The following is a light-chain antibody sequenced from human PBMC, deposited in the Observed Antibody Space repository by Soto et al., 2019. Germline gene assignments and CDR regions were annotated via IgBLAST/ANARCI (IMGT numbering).Light chain of an antibody. Sequence: EIQMTQSASTLSACIGDRVTINRRASQSISASLAWYQQKPGNAPHTLIYDASSLKSGVPARFSGSGSGTEFTLTISSLQPDDFATYYCQQYNTYSTFAQGTRLEIK. V-gene: IGKV1-5*01. CDR2: DAS. J-gene: IGKJ5*01. CDR1: QSISAS. CDR3: QQYNTYST.